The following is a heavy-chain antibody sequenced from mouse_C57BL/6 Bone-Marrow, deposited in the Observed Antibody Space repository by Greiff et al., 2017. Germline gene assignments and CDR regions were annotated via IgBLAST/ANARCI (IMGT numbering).Heavy chain of an antibody. V-gene: IGHV1-22*01. CDR2: INPNNGGT. Sequence: EVKLQQSGPELVKPGASVKMSCKASGYTFTDYNMHWVKQSHGKSLEWIGYINPNNGGTSYNQKFKGKATLTVNKSSSTAYMELRSLTSEDSAVYYCARDDGVVAPPWFAYWGQGTLVTVSA. CDR3: ARDDGVVAPPWFAY. D-gene: IGHD1-1*01. CDR1: GYTFTDYN. J-gene: IGHJ3*01.